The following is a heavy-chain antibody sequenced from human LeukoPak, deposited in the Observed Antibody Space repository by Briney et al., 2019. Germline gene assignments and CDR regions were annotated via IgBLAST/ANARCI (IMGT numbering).Heavy chain of an antibody. D-gene: IGHD6-13*01. CDR3: ARDSFSSSWYVLDY. V-gene: IGHV4-4*07. CDR1: GGSISSYY. CDR2: IYTSGST. J-gene: IGHJ4*02. Sequence: SETLSLTCTVSGGSISSYYWSWIRQPAGKGLEWIGRIYTSGSTNYNPSLKSRVTMSVDTSKNQFSLKLSSVTAADTAVYYCARDSFSSSWYVLDYWGQGTLVTVSS.